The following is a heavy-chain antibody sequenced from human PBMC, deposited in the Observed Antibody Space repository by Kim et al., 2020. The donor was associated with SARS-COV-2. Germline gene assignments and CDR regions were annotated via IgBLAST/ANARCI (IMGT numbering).Heavy chain of an antibody. CDR3: ARGGNYGGNSLAFDI. V-gene: IGHV3-11*01. CDR1: GFIFSDYY. D-gene: IGHD4-17*01. J-gene: IGHJ3*02. Sequence: GGSLRLSCAASGFIFSDYYMSWIRQAPEKGLEWVSSISGSGTTIHYTDSVKGRFTISRDNAKNSLYLQMNSLRAEDTAVYYCARGGNYGGNSLAFDIWGQGTMVTVSS. CDR2: ISGSGTTI.